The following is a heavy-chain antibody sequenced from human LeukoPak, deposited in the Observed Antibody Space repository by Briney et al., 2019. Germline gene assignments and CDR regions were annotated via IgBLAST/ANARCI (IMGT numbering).Heavy chain of an antibody. CDR3: ARAALPSFHYFDY. CDR1: GFTFSGHS. D-gene: IGHD2/OR15-2a*01. J-gene: IGHJ4*02. CDR2: ISSSRTAI. Sequence: PGGSLRLSCAASGFTFSGHSMNWVRLAPGKWLEWVSYISSSRTAIYYADSVKGRFTISRDNARNSLYLEMKSLRAEDTAVYYCARAALPSFHYFDYCGQGALVTVSS. V-gene: IGHV3-48*01.